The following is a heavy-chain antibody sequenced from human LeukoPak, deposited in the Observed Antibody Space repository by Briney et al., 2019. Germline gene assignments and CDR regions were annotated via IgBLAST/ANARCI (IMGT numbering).Heavy chain of an antibody. J-gene: IGHJ4*02. V-gene: IGHV3-30*01. CDR3: TRGGNSSPYYFDY. CDR1: GFTFSSYT. Sequence: SGRSLRLSCAASGFTFSSYTMHWVRQAPGKGLEWVAVISYDGGDQYYADSVKGRFTSSRDSSKNTLYLQMNSLRAEDTALYYCTRGGNSSPYYFDYWGQGTLVTVFS. CDR2: ISYDGGDQ. D-gene: IGHD6-13*01.